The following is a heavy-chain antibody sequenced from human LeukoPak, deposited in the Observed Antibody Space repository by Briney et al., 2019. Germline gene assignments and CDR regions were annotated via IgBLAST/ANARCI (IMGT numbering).Heavy chain of an antibody. CDR1: GYTFTSYY. Sequence: ASVKVSCKASGYTFTSYYMHWVRQAPGQGLEWMGRIIPILGIANYAQKFQGRVTITADKSTSTAYMELSSLRSEDTAVYYCAREITMVRGVIIGMIDYWGQGTLVTVSS. V-gene: IGHV1-69*04. D-gene: IGHD3-10*01. J-gene: IGHJ4*02. CDR3: AREITMVRGVIIGMIDY. CDR2: IIPILGIA.